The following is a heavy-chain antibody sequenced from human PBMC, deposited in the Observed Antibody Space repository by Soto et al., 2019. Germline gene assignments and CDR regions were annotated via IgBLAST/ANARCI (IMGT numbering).Heavy chain of an antibody. V-gene: IGHV4-59*08. CDR2: IYYSGST. Sequence: PSETLSLTCTVSGGSISSYYWSWIRQPPGKGLEWIGYIYYSGSTNYNPSLKSRVTISVDTSKNQFSLKLSSVTAADTAVYYCARLGVVVPAALTYFDYWGQGTLVTVSS. J-gene: IGHJ4*02. CDR3: ARLGVVVPAALTYFDY. D-gene: IGHD2-2*01. CDR1: GGSISSYY.